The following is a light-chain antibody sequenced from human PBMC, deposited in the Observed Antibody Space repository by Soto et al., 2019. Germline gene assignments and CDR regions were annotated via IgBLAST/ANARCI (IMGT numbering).Light chain of an antibody. V-gene: IGLV2-8*01. CDR3: SSYAGSNNLV. CDR2: EDI. Sequence: QSALTQPPSASGSPGQSVTISCTGTSSDVGGYNFVSWYQQHPGKAPKLMIYEDIKRPSGVPDRFSGSKSGNTASLTVSGLQPEDEADYYCSSYAGSNNLVFGGGTKLIVL. CDR1: SSDVGGYNF. J-gene: IGLJ2*01.